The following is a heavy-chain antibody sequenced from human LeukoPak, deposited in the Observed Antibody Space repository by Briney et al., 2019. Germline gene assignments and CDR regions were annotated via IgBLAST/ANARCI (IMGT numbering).Heavy chain of an antibody. Sequence: PSETLSLTCTVSGASIGNYYWSWIRQPAGKGLEWIGRTHTSGSANYNPSLKSRVTISVDTSKNQFSLKLSSVTAADTAVYYCARRHGDSDAFDIWGQGTMVTVSS. CDR3: ARRHGDSDAFDI. V-gene: IGHV4-4*07. J-gene: IGHJ3*02. D-gene: IGHD4-17*01. CDR1: GASIGNYY. CDR2: THTSGSA.